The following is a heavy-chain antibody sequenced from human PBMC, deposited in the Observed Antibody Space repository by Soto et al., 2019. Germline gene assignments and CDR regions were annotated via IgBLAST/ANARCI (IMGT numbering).Heavy chain of an antibody. D-gene: IGHD3-10*01. Sequence: ASVKVSCKASGYTFTSYDINWVRQATGQGLEWMGWMNPNSGNTGYAQKFQGRGTRTRNTAIGTAYLELSSLRSEDTAEYYCARGPPNHYYGSGSYYPSEYTNYYYYYMDVWGKGTTVTVSS. CDR1: GYTFTSYD. CDR3: ARGPPNHYYGSGSYYPSEYTNYYYYYMDV. V-gene: IGHV1-8*01. CDR2: MNPNSGNT. J-gene: IGHJ6*03.